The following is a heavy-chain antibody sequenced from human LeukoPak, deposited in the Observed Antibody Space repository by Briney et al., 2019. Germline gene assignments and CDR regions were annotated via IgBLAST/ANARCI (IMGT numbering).Heavy chain of an antibody. CDR2: INGGGDKT. Sequence: GGSLRLSCAASGFSFTSYAMSWVRQAPGKGLEWVSGINGGGDKTYYRDSVKGRITISRDNSKNTLYLQMNSLRAEDTAVYYCAKDVLRFLEWMGPFDYWGQGTLVTVSS. V-gene: IGHV3-23*01. CDR1: GFSFTSYA. CDR3: AKDVLRFLEWMGPFDY. J-gene: IGHJ4*02. D-gene: IGHD3-3*01.